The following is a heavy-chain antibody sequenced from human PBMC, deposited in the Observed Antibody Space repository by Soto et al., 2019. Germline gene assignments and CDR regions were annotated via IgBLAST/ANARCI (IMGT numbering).Heavy chain of an antibody. CDR2: ISSSGSTI. CDR3: ARGSRAYYYDSSGYYNDYYGMDV. Sequence: GGSLRLSCAASGFTFSSYEMNWVRQAPGKGLEWVSYISSSGSTIYYADSVKGRFTISRDNAKNSLYLQMNSLRAEDTAVYYCARGSRAYYYDSSGYYNDYYGMDVWGQGPRSPSP. J-gene: IGHJ6*02. CDR1: GFTFSSYE. D-gene: IGHD3-22*01. V-gene: IGHV3-48*03.